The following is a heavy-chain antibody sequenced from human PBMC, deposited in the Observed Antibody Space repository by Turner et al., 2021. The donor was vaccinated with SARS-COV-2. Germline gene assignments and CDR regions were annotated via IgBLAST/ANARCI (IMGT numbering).Heavy chain of an antibody. J-gene: IGHJ5*02. CDR3: ARGDGGFDFDSWFDP. CDR1: GYSFTGHY. CDR2: INPNSGDT. Sequence: QVQLVQTGTVVKKPGASVMVSCKASGYSFTGHYMHWVRQAPGQGLEWMGWINPNSGDTKFPQRFQGRVTMTRDTSINTAYMELNRLRSDDTAVYYCARGDGGFDFDSWFDPWGQGTLVIVSS. V-gene: IGHV1-2*02. D-gene: IGHD5-12*01.